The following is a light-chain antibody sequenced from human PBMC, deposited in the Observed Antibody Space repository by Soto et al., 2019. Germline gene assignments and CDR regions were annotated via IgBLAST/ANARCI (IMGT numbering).Light chain of an antibody. CDR3: QQYSSSPFT. V-gene: IGKV3-20*01. Sequence: EIVLTQSPGTLSLSPGERATLSCRASQSFSSSYLAWYQQKPGQAPRLLIYGASSRATGIPDWFSGSGSGTDFTLTISRLEPEDFAVYYCQQYSSSPFTFGPGTKVDIK. CDR2: GAS. J-gene: IGKJ3*01. CDR1: QSFSSSY.